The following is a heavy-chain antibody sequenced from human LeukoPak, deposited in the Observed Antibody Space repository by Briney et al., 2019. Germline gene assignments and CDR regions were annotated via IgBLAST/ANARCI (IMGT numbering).Heavy chain of an antibody. V-gene: IGHV3-23*01. CDR2: ISGSGGST. CDR3: AKDRVLNYYDSSGFDY. CDR1: GFTFSSYG. Sequence: SGGSLRLSCAASGFTFSSYGMSWVRQAPGKGLEWVSAISGSGGSTYYADSVKGRFTISRDNSKNTLYLQMNSLRAEDTAVYYCAKDRVLNYYDSSGFDYWGQGTLVTVSS. D-gene: IGHD3-22*01. J-gene: IGHJ4*02.